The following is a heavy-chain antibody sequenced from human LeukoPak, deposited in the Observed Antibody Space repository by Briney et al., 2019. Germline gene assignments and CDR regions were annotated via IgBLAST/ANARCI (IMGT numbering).Heavy chain of an antibody. Sequence: GGSLRLSCAASGFTFSSYGMHWVRQASGKGLEWVAVNADSVKGRFTISRNNSKNTLYLQMNSLRAEDTAVYYCAKSALTMVRGDLGYWGQGTLVTVSS. D-gene: IGHD3-10*01. CDR3: AKSALTMVRGDLGY. CDR1: GFTFSSYG. J-gene: IGHJ4*02. V-gene: IGHV3-30*18.